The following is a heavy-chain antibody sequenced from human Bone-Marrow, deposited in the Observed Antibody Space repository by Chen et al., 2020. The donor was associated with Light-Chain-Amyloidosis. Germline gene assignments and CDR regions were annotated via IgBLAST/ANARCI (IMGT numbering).Heavy chain of an antibody. D-gene: IGHD3-22*01. V-gene: IGHV3-23*04. CDR3: AKWGPYYYDSSGYYDTDAFDI. J-gene: IGHJ3*02. Sequence: EVQLVESGGGLVQPGGSLRLSCAASGFTFSSYAMSWVRQAPGQGLEWVSAISGSGGSTYYADSVKGRFTISRDNSKNTLYLQMNSLRAEDTAVYYCAKWGPYYYDSSGYYDTDAFDIWGQGTMVTVSS. CDR2: ISGSGGST. CDR1: GFTFSSYA.